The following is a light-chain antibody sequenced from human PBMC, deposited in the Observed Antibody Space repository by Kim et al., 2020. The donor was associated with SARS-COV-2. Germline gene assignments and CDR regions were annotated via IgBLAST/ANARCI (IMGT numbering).Light chain of an antibody. V-gene: IGLV2-14*03. Sequence: GQSIASSWTGTSNDVDGCNFVSCYQGHPGNAPNLMIYDVTTRPSGVSARFSGSKSGNPASLTISGLQTEDEADYYCSSYTSINTLLFGGGTQLTVL. J-gene: IGLJ2*01. CDR2: DVT. CDR3: SSYTSINTLL. CDR1: SNDVDGCNF.